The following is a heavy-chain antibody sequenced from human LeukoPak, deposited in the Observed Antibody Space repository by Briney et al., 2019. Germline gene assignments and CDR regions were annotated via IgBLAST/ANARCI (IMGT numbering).Heavy chain of an antibody. CDR1: GFTFSSNY. Sequence: GGSLRLSCAASGFTFSSNYMSWVRQAPGKGLEWVSVIYSGGSTYYADSVKGRFTISRDNSKNTLYLQMNSLRAEDTAVYYCARQPGYGGIPYYFDYWGQGTLVTVSS. J-gene: IGHJ4*02. D-gene: IGHD4-23*01. CDR2: IYSGGST. V-gene: IGHV3-53*01. CDR3: ARQPGYGGIPYYFDY.